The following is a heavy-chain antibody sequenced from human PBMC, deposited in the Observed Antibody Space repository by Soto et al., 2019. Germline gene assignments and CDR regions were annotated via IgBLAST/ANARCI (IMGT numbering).Heavy chain of an antibody. CDR1: GNSFTSYW. V-gene: IGHV5-10-1*01. CDR3: ATTKDFWSGYPGGMDV. CDR2: IDPSDSYT. Sequence: PGESLKISCKASGNSFTSYWINWVRQMPGKGLEWMGKIDPSDSYTYYRPSFQGHVTISADKSISTAYLQWSSLKASDTAIYYCATTKDFWSGYPGGMDVWGQGTTVTVSS. J-gene: IGHJ6*02. D-gene: IGHD3-3*01.